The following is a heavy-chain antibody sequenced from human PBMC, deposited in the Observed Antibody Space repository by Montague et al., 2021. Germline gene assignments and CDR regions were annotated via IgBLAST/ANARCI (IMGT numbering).Heavy chain of an antibody. D-gene: IGHD5-18*01. Sequence: SLRLSCAVSGFSFSSLWMHWVRQAPGKGLVWVSQITSDGSDTNYADSVKGRFTISRDNAKSTLYLQMNSLRDEDTAVYYCVRDRPTAWFDSWGQGTLVTVSS. CDR1: GFSFSSLW. V-gene: IGHV3-74*01. CDR2: ITSDGSDT. CDR3: VRDRPTAWFDS. J-gene: IGHJ5*01.